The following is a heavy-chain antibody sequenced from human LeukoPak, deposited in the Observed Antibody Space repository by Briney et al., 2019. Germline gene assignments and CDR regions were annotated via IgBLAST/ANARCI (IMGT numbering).Heavy chain of an antibody. D-gene: IGHD3-22*01. V-gene: IGHV4-34*01. Sequence: SETLSLTCAVYGGSFSGYYWSWIRQPPGKGLEWIGEINHSGSTNYNPSLKSRVTISVDTSKNQFSLKLSSVTAADTAVYYCARGTTMIVVVTKLAYFDYWGQGTLVTVSP. CDR1: GGSFSGYY. CDR2: INHSGST. CDR3: ARGTTMIVVVTKLAYFDY. J-gene: IGHJ4*02.